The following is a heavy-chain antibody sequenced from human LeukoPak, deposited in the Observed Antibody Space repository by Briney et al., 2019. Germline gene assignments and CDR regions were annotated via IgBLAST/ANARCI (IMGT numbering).Heavy chain of an antibody. J-gene: IGHJ4*02. CDR2: IKNDGSST. CDR3: ARDNYSGSRYFDH. V-gene: IGHV3-74*01. Sequence: GGSLRLSCAASGFTFSSYWMHWVRQAPGKGLVWVSRIKNDGSSTIYADSVRGRFSISRDNAKNTLYLQMNSLRAEDTAIYYCARDNYSGSRYFDHWGQGTLVTVSS. CDR1: GFTFSSYW. D-gene: IGHD1-26*01.